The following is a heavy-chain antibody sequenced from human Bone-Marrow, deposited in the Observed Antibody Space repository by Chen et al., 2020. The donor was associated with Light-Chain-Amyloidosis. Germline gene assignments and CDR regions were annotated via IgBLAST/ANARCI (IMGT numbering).Heavy chain of an antibody. CDR2: IYSGGST. V-gene: IGHV3-53*02. J-gene: IGHJ4*02. CDR1: GFTVSSNY. Sequence: EVQLVETGGGLIQPGGSLRLSCAASGFTVSSNYMSWVCQAPGKGLEWVSVIYSGGSTYYADSVKGRFTISRDNSKNTLYLQMNSLRAEDTAVYYCARDGNYDSSGGDWGQGTLVTVSS. D-gene: IGHD3-22*01. CDR3: ARDGNYDSSGGD.